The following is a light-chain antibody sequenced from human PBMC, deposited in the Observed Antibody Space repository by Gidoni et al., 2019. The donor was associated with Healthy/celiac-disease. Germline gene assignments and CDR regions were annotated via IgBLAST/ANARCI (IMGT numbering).Light chain of an antibody. J-gene: IGLJ2*01. CDR3: QVWDSSSDHVV. V-gene: IGLV3-21*04. Sequence: SYVLTPPPSVSVAPGKTARITWGGNNIGSKSVHWYQQKPGQAPVLVIYYDSDRPSGIPERFSGSNSGKTATLTISRVEAGDEADYYCQVWDSSSDHVVFGGGTKLTVL. CDR2: YDS. CDR1: NIGSKS.